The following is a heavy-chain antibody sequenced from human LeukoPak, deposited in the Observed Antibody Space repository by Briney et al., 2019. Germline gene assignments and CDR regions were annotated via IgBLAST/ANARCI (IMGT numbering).Heavy chain of an antibody. CDR3: ASQASSSWYGNQH. D-gene: IGHD6-13*01. CDR2: ISGSSGYM. Sequence: PGGSLRLSCAASGFSFSSYSMNWVRQAPGKGLEWVSSISGSSGYMFYADSVKGRFTISRDNAKNSLYLQMNSLRAEDTAVYFCASQASSSWYGNQHWGQGTLVTVSS. CDR1: GFSFSSYS. J-gene: IGHJ1*01. V-gene: IGHV3-21*04.